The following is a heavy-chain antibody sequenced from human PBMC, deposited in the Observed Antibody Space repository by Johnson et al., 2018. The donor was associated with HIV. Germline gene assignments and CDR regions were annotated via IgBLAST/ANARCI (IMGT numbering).Heavy chain of an antibody. CDR3: ARWIRYCGGDCYDVFDI. Sequence: VLLVESGGGLVQPGRSLRLYCAASGFTFHDYAMHWVRQAPGKGLEWVSGISWNSGRIGYADSVKGRFTISRDNAKNSLYLQMNSLRAEDTALYYCARWIRYCGGDCYDVFDIWGQGTMVTVSS. V-gene: IGHV3-9*01. CDR2: ISWNSGRI. CDR1: GFTFHDYA. J-gene: IGHJ3*02. D-gene: IGHD2-21*02.